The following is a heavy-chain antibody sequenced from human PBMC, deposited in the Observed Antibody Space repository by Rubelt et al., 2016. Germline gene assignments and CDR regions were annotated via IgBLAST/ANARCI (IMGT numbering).Heavy chain of an antibody. D-gene: IGHD5-12*01. CDR1: GLTFSSHS. CDR3: ARVRGTYGYAMDY. CDR2: ISGSGSTT. V-gene: IGHV3-48*01. Sequence: EVQLVESGGGLVQPGGSLRLSCAASGLTFSSHSMNWARQAPGKGLEWVSYISGSGSTTYYADSVTGRFTISRDNAKNSLYLQMNSLRAEDTAVYYCARVRGTYGYAMDYWGQGTLVTVSS. J-gene: IGHJ4*02.